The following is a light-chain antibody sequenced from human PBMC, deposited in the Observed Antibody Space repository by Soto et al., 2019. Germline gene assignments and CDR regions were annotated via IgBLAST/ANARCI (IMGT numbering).Light chain of an antibody. Sequence: QTVVTQEPSLTVSPGGTVTLTCGSSTGAVTSGHYPYWFQQKPGQAPRTLIYDTSNKHSWTPARFSGSLLGGKAAMTLSGAQPEDEAEYYCWLSYSGARRVVFGGGTKLTVL. CDR1: TGAVTSGHY. V-gene: IGLV7-46*01. J-gene: IGLJ2*01. CDR2: DTS. CDR3: WLSYSGARRVV.